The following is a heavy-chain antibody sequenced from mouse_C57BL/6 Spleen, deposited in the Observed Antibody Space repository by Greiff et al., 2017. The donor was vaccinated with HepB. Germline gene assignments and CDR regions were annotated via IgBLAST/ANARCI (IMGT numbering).Heavy chain of an antibody. V-gene: IGHV1-80*01. CDR3: ARAGYYGSSLYFDY. D-gene: IGHD1-1*01. CDR2: IYPGDGDT. Sequence: QVQLQHSGAELVKPGASVKISCKASGYAFSSYWMNWVKQRPGKGLEWIGQIYPGDGDTNYNGKFKGKATLTADKSSSTAYMQLSSLTSEDSAVYFCARAGYYGSSLYFDYWGQGTTLTVSS. CDR1: GYAFSSYW. J-gene: IGHJ2*01.